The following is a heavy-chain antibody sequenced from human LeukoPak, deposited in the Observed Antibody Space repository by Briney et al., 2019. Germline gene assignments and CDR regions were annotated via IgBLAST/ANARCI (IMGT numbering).Heavy chain of an antibody. CDR1: GYTFTSYG. CDR3: ARALQLERDFDY. CDR2: TSAYNGNT. D-gene: IGHD1-1*01. V-gene: IGHV1-18*01. Sequence: GASVKVSCKTSGYTFTSYGISCVRQAPGQVLEWMGWTSAYNGNTNYAQKLQGRVTMTTDTSTSTAYMELRSLRSDDTAVYYCARALQLERDFDYWGQGTLVTVSS. J-gene: IGHJ4*02.